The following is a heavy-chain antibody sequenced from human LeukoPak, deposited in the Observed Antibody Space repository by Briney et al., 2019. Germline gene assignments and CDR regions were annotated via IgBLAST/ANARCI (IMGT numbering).Heavy chain of an antibody. V-gene: IGHV4-34*01. D-gene: IGHD2-15*01. CDR2: INHSGST. Sequence: SETLSLTCAVYGGSFSGYYWSWICQPPGKGLEWIGEINHSGSTNYNPSLKSRVTISVDTSKNQFSLKLSSVTAADTAVYYCARGRYCSGGSCYYNPWGQGTLVTVSS. CDR3: ARGRYCSGGSCYYNP. CDR1: GGSFSGYY. J-gene: IGHJ5*02.